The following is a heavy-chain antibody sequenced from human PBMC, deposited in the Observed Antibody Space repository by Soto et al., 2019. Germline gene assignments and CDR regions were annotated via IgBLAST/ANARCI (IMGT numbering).Heavy chain of an antibody. V-gene: IGHV4-34*01. Sequence: QVQLQQWGAGLLKPSETLSLTCAVYGGSFSGYYWSWIRQPPGKGLEWIGEINHSGSTNYNPSLKSRVTISVDTSKNQFSLKLSSVAAADTAVYYCAGGGFYIWGSYRPNYFDYWGQGTLVTVSS. D-gene: IGHD3-16*02. CDR3: AGGGFYIWGSYRPNYFDY. CDR2: INHSGST. J-gene: IGHJ4*02. CDR1: GGSFSGYY.